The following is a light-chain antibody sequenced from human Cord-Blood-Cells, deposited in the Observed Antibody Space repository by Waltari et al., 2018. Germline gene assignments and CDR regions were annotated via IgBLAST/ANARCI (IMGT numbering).Light chain of an antibody. Sequence: DIVMTQSPDSLAVSLGERATINCNSSQSVLYSSNNKKYLAWYQQKPGQPPKLLIYWASTRESGVPDRFSGSGSGTDFTLTISSLQAEDVAVYYCQQYYSTRTFGQGTKVEIK. CDR1: QSVLYSSNNKKY. CDR2: WAS. V-gene: IGKV4-1*01. J-gene: IGKJ1*01. CDR3: QQYYSTRT.